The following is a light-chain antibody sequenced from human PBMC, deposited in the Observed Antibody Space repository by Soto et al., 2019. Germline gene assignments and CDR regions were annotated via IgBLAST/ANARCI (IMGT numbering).Light chain of an antibody. CDR2: GAS. CDR1: QGVSRK. Sequence: VMTQSPARLSVAPGERVTFSCRASQGVSRKLAWYQHKPGQAPRLLISGASTGATGIPARVSGSGSGAELTFTISSLQSEECAIYYCQQYHTGARTFGLGTKVDIK. V-gene: IGKV3-15*01. CDR3: QQYHTGART. J-gene: IGKJ1*01.